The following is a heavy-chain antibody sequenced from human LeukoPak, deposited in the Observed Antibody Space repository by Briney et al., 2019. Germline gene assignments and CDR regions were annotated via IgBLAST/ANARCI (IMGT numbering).Heavy chain of an antibody. CDR1: GYTFDGYY. CDR2: INPDKGAT. CDR3: TRSSWDCISGSCYTNMNFDH. J-gene: IGHJ4*02. D-gene: IGHD3-22*01. V-gene: IGHV1-2*02. Sequence: ASVKVSCKASGYTFDGYYVHWVRRAPGQGLEWLGWINPDKGATKTAQKFRDRVIMTTDKSLATAYMEVINLTSDDTAVYFCTRSSWDCISGSCYTNMNFDHWGQGSLVTVSS.